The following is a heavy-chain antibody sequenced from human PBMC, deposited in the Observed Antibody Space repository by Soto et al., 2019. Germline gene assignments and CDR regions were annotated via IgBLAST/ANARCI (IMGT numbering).Heavy chain of an antibody. CDR2: IYYSGST. V-gene: IGHV4-31*03. J-gene: IGHJ5*02. CDR3: ARDHGLMSNIVVGQFDP. Sequence: SETLSLTCTVSGGSISSGGYYWSWIRQHPGKSLEWIGYIYYSGSTYYNPSLKSRVTISVDTSKNQFSLKLSSVTAADTAVYYCARDHGLMSNIVVGQFDPWGQGTLVTVSS. D-gene: IGHD2-2*01. CDR1: GGSISSGGYY.